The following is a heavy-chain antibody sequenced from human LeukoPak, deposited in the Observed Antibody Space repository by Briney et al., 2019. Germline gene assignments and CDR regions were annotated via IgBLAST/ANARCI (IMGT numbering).Heavy chain of an antibody. V-gene: IGHV4-59*08. D-gene: IGHD5-24*01. CDR1: GGSISSYY. CDR3: ARPHQLPGRLRGREAFDI. J-gene: IGHJ3*02. CDR2: IYFSGST. Sequence: KPSETLSLTCTVSGGSISSYYWSWIRQPPGKGLEWIGYIYFSGSTNYNPSLKSRVTISVDTSKNQFSLKLSSVTAADTAVYYCARPHQLPGRLRGREAFDIWGQGTMVTVSS.